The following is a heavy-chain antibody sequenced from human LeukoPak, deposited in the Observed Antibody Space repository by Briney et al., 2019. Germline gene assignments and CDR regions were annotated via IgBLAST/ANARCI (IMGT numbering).Heavy chain of an antibody. CDR1: GFTFSRYW. J-gene: IGHJ4*02. CDR3: ARVTGIAAAGTGY. Sequence: GGSLRLSCAASGFTFSRYWMSWVRQAPGKGLEWVANIKPDGSEKYYVDSVKGRFTISRDNAKNSLYLQMNSLRAEDTAVYYCARVTGIAAAGTGYWGQGTLVTVSS. D-gene: IGHD6-13*01. CDR2: IKPDGSEK. V-gene: IGHV3-7*02.